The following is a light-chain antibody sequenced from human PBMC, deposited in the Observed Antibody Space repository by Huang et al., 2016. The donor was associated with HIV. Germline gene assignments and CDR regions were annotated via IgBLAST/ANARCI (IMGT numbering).Light chain of an antibody. CDR1: QSLLYSDGQTY. Sequence: DVVMTQTPLSLSVTPGQPASISCKSSQSLLYSDGQTYLFWFLQKSGQPPQRLIYEVSKRFSGVSDRFSGSGSGTDFTLKISRVEAEDAGIYYCMQSIQYPLTFGGGTKVEIK. J-gene: IGKJ4*01. CDR2: EVS. CDR3: MQSIQYPLT. V-gene: IGKV2D-29*01.